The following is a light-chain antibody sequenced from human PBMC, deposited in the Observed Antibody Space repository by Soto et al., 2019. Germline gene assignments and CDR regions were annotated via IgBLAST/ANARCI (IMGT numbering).Light chain of an antibody. CDR1: SSDVGGHNY. CDR2: EVG. CDR3: SSYTSSSTRV. J-gene: IGLJ3*02. V-gene: IGLV2-14*01. Sequence: QSVLTQPASVSGSPGQSITISCTGTSSDVGGHNYVSWYRHHPGKAPKLMIYEVGNRPSGVSNRFSGSKSDNTASLTISGLQAEDEADYYCSSYTSSSTRVFGGGTKVTVL.